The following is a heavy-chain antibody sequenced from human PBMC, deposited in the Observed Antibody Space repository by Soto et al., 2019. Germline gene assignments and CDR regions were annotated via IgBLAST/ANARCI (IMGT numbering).Heavy chain of an antibody. J-gene: IGHJ5*02. V-gene: IGHV1-69*06. Sequence: QVQLVQSGAEVKKPGSSVKVSCKASGGTFSSYAITWVRQAPGQGLAWMGGVIPMFGTANYAQKFQGRVTITADKSTGTAYMELSSLRSDDTAVYYCARGYSAVSYWFDPCGQGTLVTVSS. CDR3: ARGYSAVSYWFDP. CDR1: GGTFSSYA. D-gene: IGHD3-10*01. CDR2: VIPMFGTA.